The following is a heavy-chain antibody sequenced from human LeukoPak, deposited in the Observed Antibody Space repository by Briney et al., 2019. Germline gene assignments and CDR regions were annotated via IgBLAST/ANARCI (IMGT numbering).Heavy chain of an antibody. CDR1: GFTVSSNY. V-gene: IGHV3-53*04. CDR2: IYSDNST. J-gene: IGHJ6*02. CDR3: TRLTVMIRFAGGDGMNV. Sequence: GGSLRLSCAASGFTVSSNYMSWVRQAPGKGLEWVSIIYSDNSTYYEDSVMGGFTISRHNCKHTLYLQMNTLRPDDTAVYDCTRLTVMIRFAGGDGMNVWGQGTTVTVSS. D-gene: IGHD3-16*01.